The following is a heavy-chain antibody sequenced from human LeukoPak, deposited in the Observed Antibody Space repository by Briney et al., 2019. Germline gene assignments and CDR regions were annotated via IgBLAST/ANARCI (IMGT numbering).Heavy chain of an antibody. CDR1: GFTVSNYA. J-gene: IGHJ4*02. V-gene: IGHV3-15*01. CDR3: TTDLNARGNYYDSSGCVSTIDY. CDR2: IQSKTDGGTT. Sequence: GGSLRLSCAASGFTVSNYAMNWVRQAPGKGLEWVGRIQSKTDGGTTDYAAPVKGRFTISRDDSKNTLYLQMDSLKTEDSAVYYCTTDLNARGNYYDSSGCVSTIDYWGQGTLVTVSS. D-gene: IGHD3-22*01.